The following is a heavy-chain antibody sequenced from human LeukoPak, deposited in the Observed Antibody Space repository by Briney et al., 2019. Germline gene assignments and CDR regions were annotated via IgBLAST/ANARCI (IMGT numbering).Heavy chain of an antibody. Sequence: TSGAVLIISSESAGSSISSYLIGWRRQLPGEDVELMRISYSSDSETKYSPSFQGRVTISADKSISTAYLQWSSLKASDTAMYYCARLGYSYCSDYWGQGTLVTVSS. CDR3: ARLGYSYCSDY. J-gene: IGHJ4*02. V-gene: IGHV5-51*01. D-gene: IGHD5-18*01. CDR1: GSSISSYL. CDR2: SYSSDSET.